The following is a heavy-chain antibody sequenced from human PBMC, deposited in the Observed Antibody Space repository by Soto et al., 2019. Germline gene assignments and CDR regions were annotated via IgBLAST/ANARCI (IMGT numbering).Heavy chain of an antibody. Sequence: SETLSLTCSVSGGSISRSPYCWGWVRQPPGKGLEWIAMMYDSGETYYNPSLRSRLTISVDTSKNQFSLRLNSMTAADTAVYYCARHVPNDDWLDPWGPGTRVTVAS. J-gene: IGHJ5*02. V-gene: IGHV4-39*01. CDR3: ARHVPNDDWLDP. CDR1: GGSISRSPYC. CDR2: MYDSGET.